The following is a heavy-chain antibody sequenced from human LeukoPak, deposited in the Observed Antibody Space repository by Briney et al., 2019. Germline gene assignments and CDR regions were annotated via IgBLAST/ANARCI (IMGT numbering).Heavy chain of an antibody. J-gene: IGHJ6*02. CDR3: ARDVRSLMDV. D-gene: IGHD3-10*02. CDR2: ISYDGSNK. Sequence: PGGSLRLSCAASGFTFSSYAMHWVRQAPGKGLEWVAVISYDGSNKYYADSVKGRFTISRDNAKNSLYLQMNSLRAEDTAVYYCARDVRSLMDVWGQGTTVTVS. CDR1: GFTFSSYA. V-gene: IGHV3-30-3*01.